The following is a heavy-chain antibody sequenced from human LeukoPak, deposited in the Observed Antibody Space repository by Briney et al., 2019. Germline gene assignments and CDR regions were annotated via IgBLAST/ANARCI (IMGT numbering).Heavy chain of an antibody. J-gene: IGHJ4*02. Sequence: GGSLRLSCAASGFTFSSYWMSWVRQAPGKGLEWVANIKQDGSEKHYVDSVKGRLTISRDNAMNSLYLQMNSLRAEDTAVYYCARLRGSYSSDYWGQGTLVTVSS. CDR1: GFTFSSYW. V-gene: IGHV3-7*01. D-gene: IGHD1-26*01. CDR3: ARLRGSYSSDY. CDR2: IKQDGSEK.